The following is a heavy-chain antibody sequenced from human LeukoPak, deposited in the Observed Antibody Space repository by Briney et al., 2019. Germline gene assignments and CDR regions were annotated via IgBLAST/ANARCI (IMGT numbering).Heavy chain of an antibody. CDR1: GCTFSNYA. CDR2: INDSGGST. J-gene: IGHJ6*03. CDR3: ARSLRVRGVPDYMDV. V-gene: IGHV3-23*01. D-gene: IGHD3-10*01. Sequence: PGGSLRLSCAASGCTFSNYAMSWVRQAPGKGLEWVSAINDSGGSTYYADSVKGRFTISRDNSKNTLYLQMNSLRADDTAVYYCARSLRVRGVPDYMDVWGKGTTVTISS.